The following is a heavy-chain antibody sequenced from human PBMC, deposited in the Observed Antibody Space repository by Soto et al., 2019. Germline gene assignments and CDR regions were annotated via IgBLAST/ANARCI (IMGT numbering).Heavy chain of an antibody. CDR3: AGQQLRFLEWSMDV. CDR1: GFTFSSYG. CDR2: IWYDGSNK. D-gene: IGHD3-3*01. V-gene: IGHV3-33*01. J-gene: IGHJ6*02. Sequence: QVQLVESGVGVVQPGRSLRLSCAASGFTFSSYGMHWVRQAPGKGLAWVAVIWYDGSNKYYADSVKGRFTISRDNSKNTLYLQMNSLRAEDMAVYYCAGQQLRFLEWSMDVWGQGTTVNVSS.